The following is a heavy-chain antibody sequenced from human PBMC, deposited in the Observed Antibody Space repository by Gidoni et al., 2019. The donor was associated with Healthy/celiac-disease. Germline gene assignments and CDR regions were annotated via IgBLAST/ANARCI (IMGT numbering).Heavy chain of an antibody. Sequence: QVQLQQWGAGLLKPSETLSLTCAVYGGSFSGYYWSGIRQPPGKGLEWIGEINHSGSTNYNPSLKSRVTISVDTSKNQFSLKLSSVTAADTAVYYCARSPMNTVSFFDYWGQGTLVTVSS. CDR2: INHSGST. V-gene: IGHV4-34*01. J-gene: IGHJ4*02. D-gene: IGHD4-4*01. CDR1: GGSFSGYY. CDR3: ARSPMNTVSFFDY.